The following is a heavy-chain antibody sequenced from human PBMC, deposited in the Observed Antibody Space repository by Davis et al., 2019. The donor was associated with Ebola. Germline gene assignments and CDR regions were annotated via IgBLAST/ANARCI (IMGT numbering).Heavy chain of an antibody. J-gene: IGHJ4*02. CDR1: GFTFSGSA. D-gene: IGHD5-12*01. CDR3: TSNHVDIVAGDY. Sequence: GESLKISCAASGFTFSGSAMHWVRQASRKGLEWVGRIRSKANSYATAYAASVKGRFTISRDDSKNTAYLQMNSLKTEDTAVYYCTSNHVDIVAGDYWGQGTLVTVSS. CDR2: IRSKANSYAT. V-gene: IGHV3-73*01.